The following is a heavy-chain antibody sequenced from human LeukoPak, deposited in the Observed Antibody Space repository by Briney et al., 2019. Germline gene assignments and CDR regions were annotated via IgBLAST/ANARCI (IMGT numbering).Heavy chain of an antibody. CDR2: IYYSGST. CDR3: XXXLAAXGPRSHYXXGIDV. D-gene: IGHD6-13*01. Sequence: PSETLSLTCTVSGGSISSSSYYWGWIRQPPGKGLEWIGSIYYSGSTYYNPSLKSRVTISVDTSKNQFSLKLSSVTAADTAVYYXXXXLAAXGPRSHYXXGIDVWGPGTTVTVSS. V-gene: IGHV4-39*07. J-gene: IGHJ6*02. CDR1: GGSISSSSYY.